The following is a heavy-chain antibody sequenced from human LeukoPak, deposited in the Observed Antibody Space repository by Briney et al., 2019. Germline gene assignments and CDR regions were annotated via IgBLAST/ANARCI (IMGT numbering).Heavy chain of an antibody. J-gene: IGHJ3*02. V-gene: IGHV3-23*01. D-gene: IGHD3-22*01. CDR1: GFTFSSYA. Sequence: GGSLRLSCAASGFTFSSYAMSWVRQAPGKGLEWVSAISGSGGSTYYADSVKGRFTIFRDNSKNTLYLQMNSLRAEDTAVYYCAKDRYDSSGYRDDAFDIWGRGTMVTVSS. CDR3: AKDRYDSSGYRDDAFDI. CDR2: ISGSGGST.